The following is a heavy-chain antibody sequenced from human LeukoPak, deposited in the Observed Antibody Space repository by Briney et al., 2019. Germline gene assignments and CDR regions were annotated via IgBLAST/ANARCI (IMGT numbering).Heavy chain of an antibody. CDR1: GYTFPSYY. CDR3: ARTPTTVTTGVNWFDP. CDR2: INPSGGST. J-gene: IGHJ5*02. D-gene: IGHD4-17*01. Sequence: GASVKVSCKASGYTFPSYYMHWVRQAPGQGLEWMGIINPSGGSTSYAQKYQGRVTMTRDMSTSTVYMELSSLRSEDTAVYYCARTPTTVTTGVNWFDPWGQGTLVTVSS. V-gene: IGHV1-46*01.